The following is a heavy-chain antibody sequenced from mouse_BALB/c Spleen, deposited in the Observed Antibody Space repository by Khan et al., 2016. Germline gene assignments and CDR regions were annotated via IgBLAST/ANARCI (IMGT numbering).Heavy chain of an antibody. Sequence: EVQLQESGPGLVKPSQSLSLTCSVTGYSITSGYYWNWIRQFPGNKLEWKGYISYDGSNNYNPSLKNRISITRDTPKNQFFLKLNSVTTEDTATCYCASNWEVWYFDVWGAGTTVTVSS. CDR3: ASNWEVWYFDV. J-gene: IGHJ1*01. V-gene: IGHV3-6*02. D-gene: IGHD4-1*01. CDR1: GYSITSGYY. CDR2: ISYDGSN.